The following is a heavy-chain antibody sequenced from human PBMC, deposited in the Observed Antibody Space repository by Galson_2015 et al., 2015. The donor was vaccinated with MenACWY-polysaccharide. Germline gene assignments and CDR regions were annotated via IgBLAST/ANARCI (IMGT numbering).Heavy chain of an antibody. CDR2: IKKDGSEK. Sequence: SLRLSCAASGLTFSNWWMTWVRQAPGKGLEWVASIKKDGSEKYCVDSVKGRFTISRDNAKDSLYLQMNSLRADDTAVYFCARGHLGLGLWGQGTTVTVSS. V-gene: IGHV3-7*01. J-gene: IGHJ6*02. CDR1: GLTFSNWW. D-gene: IGHD7-27*01. CDR3: ARGHLGLGL.